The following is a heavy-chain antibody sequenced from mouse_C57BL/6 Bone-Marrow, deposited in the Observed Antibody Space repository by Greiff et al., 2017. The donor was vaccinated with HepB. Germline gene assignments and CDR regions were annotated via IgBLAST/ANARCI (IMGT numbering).Heavy chain of an antibody. CDR3: AGDYGTGFAY. CDR1: GFPITSGYY. D-gene: IGHD1-1*01. V-gene: IGHV12-3*01. Sequence: VQLQESGPGLVKPSQSLFLTCSITGFPITSGYYWIWIRQSPGKPLEWMGYITHSGETFYNPSLQSPISITRETSKNQFFLQLNSVTTEDTAMYYCAGDYGTGFAYWGQGTLVTVSA. J-gene: IGHJ3*01. CDR2: ITHSGET.